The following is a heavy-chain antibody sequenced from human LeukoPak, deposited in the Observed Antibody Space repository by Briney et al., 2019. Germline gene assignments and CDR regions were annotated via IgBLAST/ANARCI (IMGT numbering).Heavy chain of an antibody. V-gene: IGHV3-33*08. J-gene: IGHJ4*02. Sequence: GGSLRLSCAASGFTFSSYSMNWVRQAPGKGLEWVALIGSDGNEKYYADSVKGRFSISRDNSNNTLYLQMNSLGVEDTAVYYCARGRYSSSWKDYWGQGTLVTVSS. D-gene: IGHD6-13*01. CDR2: IGSDGNEK. CDR1: GFTFSSYS. CDR3: ARGRYSSSWKDY.